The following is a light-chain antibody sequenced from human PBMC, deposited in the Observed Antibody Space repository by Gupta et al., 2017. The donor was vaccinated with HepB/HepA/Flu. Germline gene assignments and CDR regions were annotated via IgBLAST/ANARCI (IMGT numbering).Light chain of an antibody. CDR3: KQQGRFTQFA. Sequence: VMTQSPGILSLSPGDSATLSCRSTQTINKSYMVWYQHKPGQAPRVLIYGTTNRATGGPDRIISSGSGTLYILIIISVEPEDSSVYYCKQQGRFTQFAFGGGTRVEIK. CDR2: GTT. CDR1: QTINKSY. V-gene: IGKV3-20*01. J-gene: IGKJ4*01.